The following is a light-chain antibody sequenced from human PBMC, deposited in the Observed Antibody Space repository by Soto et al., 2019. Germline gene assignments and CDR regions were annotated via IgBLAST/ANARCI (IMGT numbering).Light chain of an antibody. Sequence: QSVLTQPPSVSAAPGQTVTISCSGRSSNIGKNYVSWYQQLPGTAPKLLIFDNDKRPSGIPDRFSGSKSATSATLGITGLQTGDEADYYCGTWDSSLSAGVFGGGTKLTVL. CDR3: GTWDSSLSAGV. CDR1: SSNIGKNY. J-gene: IGLJ2*01. V-gene: IGLV1-51*01. CDR2: DND.